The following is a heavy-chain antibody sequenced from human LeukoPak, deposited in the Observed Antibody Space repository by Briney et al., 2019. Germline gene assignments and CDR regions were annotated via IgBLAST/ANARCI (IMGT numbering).Heavy chain of an antibody. V-gene: IGHV3-23*01. CDR3: AKDTLDYYDSSGYYSNDAFDI. CDR2: ISGSGGST. J-gene: IGHJ3*02. Sequence: PGGSLRLSCAASGFTFSSYAMSWVRQAPGKGLEWVSAISGSGGSTYYADSVKGRFTISRDNSKNTLYLQMNSLRAEDTAVYYCAKDTLDYYDSSGYYSNDAFDIWGQGTMVTVSS. CDR1: GFTFSSYA. D-gene: IGHD3-22*01.